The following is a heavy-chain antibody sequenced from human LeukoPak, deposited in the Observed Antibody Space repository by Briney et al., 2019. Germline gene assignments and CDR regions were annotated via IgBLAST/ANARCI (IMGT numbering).Heavy chain of an antibody. CDR2: ISSSSSTI. J-gene: IGHJ6*03. Sequence: GGSLRLSCAASGFTFSSYSMNWVRQAPGKGLEWVSYISSSSSTIYYADSVKGRFTISRDNAKNSLYLQMNGLRAEDTAVYYCARDLGTVTGYYMDVWGKGTTVTVSS. V-gene: IGHV3-48*01. CDR3: ARDLGTVTGYYMDV. D-gene: IGHD4-11*01. CDR1: GFTFSSYS.